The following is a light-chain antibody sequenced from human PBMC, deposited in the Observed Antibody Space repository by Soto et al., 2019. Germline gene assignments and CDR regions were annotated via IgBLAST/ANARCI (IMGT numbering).Light chain of an antibody. Sequence: QSALTQPASVSGSPGQSITISCTGTSSDVGGYNYVSWYQQHPGKAPKLMIYEVSYRPSGVSNRFSASKSGNTASLTISGLHAEDEADYYCSSYTTSSTSVFGTGTKLTVL. V-gene: IGLV2-14*01. CDR1: SSDVGGYNY. CDR3: SSYTTSSTSV. J-gene: IGLJ1*01. CDR2: EVS.